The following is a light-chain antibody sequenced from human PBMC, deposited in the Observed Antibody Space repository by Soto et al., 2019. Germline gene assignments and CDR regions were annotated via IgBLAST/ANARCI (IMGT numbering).Light chain of an antibody. CDR1: QTIRSD. V-gene: IGKV3-15*01. CDR2: DAS. J-gene: IGKJ4*01. Sequence: ENVMTQSPVTLSVSPGERATLSCRASQTIRSDLAWYQQKPGQAPRLLISDASTRASSIPARFNGSGSGTEFTLAISSLQSEDFAIYYCHQYNTWPLTFGGGTKVEIK. CDR3: HQYNTWPLT.